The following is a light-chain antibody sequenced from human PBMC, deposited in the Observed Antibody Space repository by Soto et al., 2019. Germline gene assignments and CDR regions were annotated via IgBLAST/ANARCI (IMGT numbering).Light chain of an antibody. CDR2: ATS. CDR1: QSVSSN. Sequence: ELVMTQSPPTLSVSPGERASLSCRASQSVSSNLAWYQQKPGQAPRLLIYATSTWDSGIPARFSGSGSGTEFTLTISSLQSEDFAVYYCQHVYIWPLTFGGGTKVDIK. V-gene: IGKV3-15*01. J-gene: IGKJ4*01. CDR3: QHVYIWPLT.